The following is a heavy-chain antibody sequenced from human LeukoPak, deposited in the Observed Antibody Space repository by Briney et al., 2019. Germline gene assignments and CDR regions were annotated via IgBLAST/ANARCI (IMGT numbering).Heavy chain of an antibody. Sequence: SVKVSCKASGYTFTSYYMHWVRQAPGQGLEWMGGIIPIFGTANYAQKFQGRVTITTDESTSTAYMELSSLRSEDTAVYYCARDAGYCSSTSCSTGAFDIWGQGTMVTVSS. V-gene: IGHV1-69*05. CDR1: GYTFTSYY. D-gene: IGHD2-2*01. CDR2: IIPIFGTA. CDR3: ARDAGYCSSTSCSTGAFDI. J-gene: IGHJ3*02.